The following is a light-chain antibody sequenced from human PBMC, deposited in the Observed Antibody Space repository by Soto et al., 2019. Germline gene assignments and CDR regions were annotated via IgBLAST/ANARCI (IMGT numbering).Light chain of an antibody. CDR3: MQALQTWT. J-gene: IGKJ1*01. CDR1: QSLLHSNGYNY. V-gene: IGKV2-28*01. Sequence: DIVMTQSPLSLPVTPGEPASISCRSSQSLLHSNGYNYLDWYLQKPGQSPQLLIYLGSNRSSGVPDRLSGSGSGTDFTLKISRVEAEDVGVYYCMQALQTWTFGQGNKVEIK. CDR2: LGS.